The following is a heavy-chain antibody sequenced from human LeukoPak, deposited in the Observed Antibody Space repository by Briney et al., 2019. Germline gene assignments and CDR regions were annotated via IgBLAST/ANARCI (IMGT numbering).Heavy chain of an antibody. CDR1: GGSFSGYY. V-gene: IGHV4-34*01. J-gene: IGHJ6*03. CDR3: ARDLGYYYYMDV. Sequence: SETLSLTCAVYGGSFSGYYWSWIRQPPGKGLEWIGEINHSGSTNYNPSLKSRVTISVDTSKNQFSLKLSSVTAADTAVYYCARDLGYYYYMDVWGKGTTVTISS. CDR2: INHSGST.